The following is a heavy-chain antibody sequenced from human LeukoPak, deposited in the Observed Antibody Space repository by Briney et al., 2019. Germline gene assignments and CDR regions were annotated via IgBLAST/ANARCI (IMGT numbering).Heavy chain of an antibody. J-gene: IGHJ4*02. CDR2: IYHSGTT. CDR1: GFSFTSYW. V-gene: IGHV4-4*02. D-gene: IGHD4-23*01. CDR3: ARTPDYSDNSAYFDW. Sequence: GSLRLSCAASGFSFTSYWMSWVRQPPGKGLEWIGEIYHSGTTNYNPSLKSRVALSIDKSKNQFSLKLSSVTAADTAMYYCARTPDYSDNSAYFDWWGQGTLVTVSS.